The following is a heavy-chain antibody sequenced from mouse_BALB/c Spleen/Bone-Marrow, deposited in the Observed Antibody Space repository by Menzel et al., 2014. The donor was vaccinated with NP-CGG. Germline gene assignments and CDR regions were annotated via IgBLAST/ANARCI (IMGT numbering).Heavy chain of an antibody. J-gene: IGHJ1*01. CDR1: GYTFTNYF. Sequence: QVQLQQSGAELVKPGASVKLSCRVSGYTFTNYFVYWVQQRPGQGLEWIGEINPSNDTPNFTEKFKSKATLTVDKSSNKAYMQISSQTSGDSAVYYGTRSGYYGYGWYFDVWGAGTTVTVSS. V-gene: IGHV1S81*02. CDR3: TRSGYYGYGWYFDV. D-gene: IGHD1-2*01. CDR2: INPSNDTP.